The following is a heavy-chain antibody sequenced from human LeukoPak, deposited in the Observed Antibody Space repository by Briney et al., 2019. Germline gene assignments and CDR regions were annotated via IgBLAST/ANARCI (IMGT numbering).Heavy chain of an antibody. J-gene: IGHJ4*02. CDR3: ARERPGYGSGRYFDY. V-gene: IGHV3-21*01. Sequence: GGSLRLSCAASGFTFSSYAMSRVRQAPGKGLEWVSSISSSSSYIYYADSVKGRFTISRDNAKNSLYLQMNSLRAEDTAVYYCARERPGYGSGRYFDYWGQGTLVTVSS. D-gene: IGHD3-10*01. CDR2: ISSSSSYI. CDR1: GFTFSSYA.